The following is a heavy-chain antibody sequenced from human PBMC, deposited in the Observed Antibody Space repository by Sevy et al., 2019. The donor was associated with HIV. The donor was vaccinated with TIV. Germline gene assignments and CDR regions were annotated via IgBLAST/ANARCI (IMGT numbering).Heavy chain of an antibody. V-gene: IGHV3-7*01. D-gene: IGHD1-7*01. CDR3: AREQITGSKPEYFDS. J-gene: IGHJ4*02. CDR2: INQDGSEK. CDR1: GFTFSNYW. Sequence: GGSQRLSCAASGFTFSNYWMSWVRHAPGKGLECVANINQDGSEKYYLDSVKGRFIVSRDNAKNSLYLQMNSLRAEDSAVYYCAREQITGSKPEYFDSWGQGTLVTVSS.